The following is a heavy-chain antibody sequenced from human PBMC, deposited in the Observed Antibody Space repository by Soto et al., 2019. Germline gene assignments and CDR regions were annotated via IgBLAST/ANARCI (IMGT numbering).Heavy chain of an antibody. J-gene: IGHJ4*01. CDR3: ARGEQYSGRIFDY. D-gene: IGHD1-26*01. CDR2: TYYRSKWYY. V-gene: IGHV6-1*01. Sequence: SQTLSLTCAISGDSVSSYSAAWNWIRQSPSGGLEWLGRTYYRSKWYYEYAVSVRGRITINPDTSKNQYSLQLNSVTPEDTAVYFCARGEQYSGRIFDYWGQGTLVTVSS. CDR1: GDSVSSYSAA.